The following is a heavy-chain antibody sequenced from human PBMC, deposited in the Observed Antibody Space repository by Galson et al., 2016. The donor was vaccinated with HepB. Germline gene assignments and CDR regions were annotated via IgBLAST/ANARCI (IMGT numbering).Heavy chain of an antibody. J-gene: IGHJ4*02. CDR1: GYTFTSYG. V-gene: IGHV1-18*04. D-gene: IGHD6-19*01. Sequence: SVKVSCKASGYTFTSYGITWARQAPGQGLEWMGWISAYNGNTNYAQKLQGRVTMTTDTSTSTAYMELRSLRSDDTAVYYCAAAVAGNFDSWGQGILVTVTS. CDR3: AAAVAGNFDS. CDR2: ISAYNGNT.